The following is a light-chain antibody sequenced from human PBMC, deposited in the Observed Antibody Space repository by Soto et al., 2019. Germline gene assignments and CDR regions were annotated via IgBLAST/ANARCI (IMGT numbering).Light chain of an antibody. J-gene: IGKJ1*01. V-gene: IGKV3-15*01. CDR2: GAA. CDR3: QQYHNWPA. Sequence: EIVMTQSPATLSVSPGERATLSCRASQSVFSSLAWYQQKPGQAPGLLIYGAATRATGIPARFSGSGSGTEFTLTISSLQSEDFAVYYCQQYHNWPAFGQGTKV. CDR1: QSVFSS.